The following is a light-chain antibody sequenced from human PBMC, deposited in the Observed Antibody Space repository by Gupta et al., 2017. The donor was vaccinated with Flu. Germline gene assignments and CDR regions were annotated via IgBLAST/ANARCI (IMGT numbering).Light chain of an antibody. V-gene: IGKV1-39*01. CDR2: GAS. J-gene: IGKJ1*01. CDR1: QSIGKY. Sequence: SIGDRIIITCRARQSIGKYLNWYQKNPGKAPKLLIYGASNLQSGVPSRFSGTGYGTECTLTISYLQPEDFATYYCQEWASCHPLWRFGPGTEVDIK. CDR3: QEWASCHPLWR.